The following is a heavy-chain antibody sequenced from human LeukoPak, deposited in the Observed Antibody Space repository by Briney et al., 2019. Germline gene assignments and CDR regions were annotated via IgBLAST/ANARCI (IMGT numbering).Heavy chain of an antibody. CDR1: GYSFTSYW. Sequence: GEALKISCKGSGYSFTSYWIGWVRQIPGKGLELMGINYHGDSDTRYSPSFQGQVTISADKSISTAYLQWSSLKASDTAMYYCARQGRRITIFGVVIMPHEPFDYWGQGTLVTVSS. CDR2: NYHGDSDT. V-gene: IGHV5-51*01. D-gene: IGHD3-3*01. CDR3: ARQGRRITIFGVVIMPHEPFDY. J-gene: IGHJ4*02.